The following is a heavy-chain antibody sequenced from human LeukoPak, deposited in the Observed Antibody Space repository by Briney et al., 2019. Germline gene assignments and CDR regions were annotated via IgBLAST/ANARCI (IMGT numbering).Heavy chain of an antibody. CDR3: AREGRDTAMVEDYFDY. D-gene: IGHD5-18*01. CDR2: ISSSGSSM. CDR1: GFTFSDYY. V-gene: IGHV3-11*04. Sequence: GGSLRFSCAASGFTFSDYYMSWIRQAPGKGLEWLSYISSSGSSMYYADSVKGRFTISRDNAKNSLYLQMNSLRAEDTAVYYCAREGRDTAMVEDYFDYWGQGTLVTVSS. J-gene: IGHJ4*02.